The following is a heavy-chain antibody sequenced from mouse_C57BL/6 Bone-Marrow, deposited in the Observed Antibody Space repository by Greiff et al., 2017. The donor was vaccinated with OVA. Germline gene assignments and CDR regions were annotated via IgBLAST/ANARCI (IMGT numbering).Heavy chain of an antibody. CDR2: IDPSDSYT. Sequence: VQLQQPGAELVRPGTSVKLSCKASGYTFTSYWMHWVKQRPGQGLEWIGVIDPSDSYTNYNQKFKGKATLTVDTSSCTAYMQLSSLTSEDSAVYYCARSYYYGSSWFAYWGQGTLVTVSA. J-gene: IGHJ3*01. CDR3: ARSYYYGSSWFAY. V-gene: IGHV1-59*01. D-gene: IGHD1-1*01. CDR1: GYTFTSYW.